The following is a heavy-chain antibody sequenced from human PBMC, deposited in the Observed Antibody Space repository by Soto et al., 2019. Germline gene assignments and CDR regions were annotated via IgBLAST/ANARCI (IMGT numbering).Heavy chain of an antibody. J-gene: IGHJ4*02. V-gene: IGHV1-46*01. D-gene: IGHD3-22*01. CDR1: GYTFTSYY. Sequence: GASVKVSCKASGYTFTSYYMHWVRQAPGQGLEWMGIINPSGGSTSYAQKFQGRVTMTRDTSTSTVYMELSSLRSEDTAVYYCARAPWTYYYDSSGLEFDYWGQGTLVT. CDR3: ARAPWTYYYDSSGLEFDY. CDR2: INPSGGST.